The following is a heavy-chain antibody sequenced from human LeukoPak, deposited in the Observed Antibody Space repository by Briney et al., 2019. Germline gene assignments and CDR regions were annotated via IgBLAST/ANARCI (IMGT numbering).Heavy chain of an antibody. D-gene: IGHD3-9*01. V-gene: IGHV3-7*01. Sequence: GGSLRLSCAASGFTFSSYAMSWVRQAPGKGLDWVANIKQDGSEKHYVDSVKGRFTISRDNAKNSLYLQMNSLRAEDTAVYYCATLSYFYGMDVWGQGTTVTVSS. CDR2: IKQDGSEK. CDR3: ATLSYFYGMDV. CDR1: GFTFSSYA. J-gene: IGHJ6*02.